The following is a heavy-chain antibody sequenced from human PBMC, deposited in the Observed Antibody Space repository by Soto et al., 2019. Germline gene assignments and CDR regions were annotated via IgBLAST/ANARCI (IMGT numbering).Heavy chain of an antibody. CDR2: ASHTGGT. Sequence: QVQVQQWGAGLLKFSETLSLTCAVNGGSFSGWHWNWIRQPPGKGLERIGEASHTGGTNYNPSLEIRVTISVDRSRNQLSLKLTSVSAADTAVYYCARSRNLDVWGPGTTVIVSS. CDR1: GGSFSGWH. V-gene: IGHV4-34*01. CDR3: ARSRNLDV. D-gene: IGHD1-1*01. J-gene: IGHJ6*02.